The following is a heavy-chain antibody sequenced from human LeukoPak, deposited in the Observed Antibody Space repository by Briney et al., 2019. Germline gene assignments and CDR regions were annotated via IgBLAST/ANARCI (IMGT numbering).Heavy chain of an antibody. Sequence: SETLSLTCTVSGGSISSYYWSWIRQPPGKGLEWIGYIYYSGSTNYNPSLKSRVTISVDTSKNQFSLKLSSVTAADTAVYYCANSGYCSSGSCYYWYFDLWGRGTLVTVSS. J-gene: IGHJ2*01. CDR2: IYYSGST. D-gene: IGHD2-15*01. CDR1: GGSISSYY. V-gene: IGHV4-59*08. CDR3: ANSGYCSSGSCYYWYFDL.